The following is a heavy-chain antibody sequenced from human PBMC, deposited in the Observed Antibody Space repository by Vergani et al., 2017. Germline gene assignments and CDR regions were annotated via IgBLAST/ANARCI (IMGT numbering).Heavy chain of an antibody. CDR2: IQFDGSNQ. V-gene: IGHV3-30*02. CDR1: GFTLSNYD. CDR3: AKHFRGWGIDY. J-gene: IGHJ4*02. D-gene: IGHD3-16*01. Sequence: QVQLVESGGGVVQRGGSLRLSCATSGFTLSNYDMQWILQGPGKGLEFVAFIQFDGSNQYYADSVKGRFTLSRDFSKNTLYLQMNSRRTDDTATYYCAKHFRGWGIDYWGQGTQVIVSS.